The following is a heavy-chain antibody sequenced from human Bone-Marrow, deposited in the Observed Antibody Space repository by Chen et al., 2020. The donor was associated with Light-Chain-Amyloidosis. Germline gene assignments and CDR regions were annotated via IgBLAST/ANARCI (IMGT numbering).Heavy chain of an antibody. D-gene: IGHD5-12*01. Sequence: EVQLEQSGQEVKKPGESLTISCQGSGYPFPNYWIGWVRQMPGKGLEWMGVIYPDDSDARYSPSFEGQVTISADKSITTAYLQWRSLKASDTAMYYCARRRDGYNFDYWGQGTLVTVSS. CDR2: IYPDDSDA. CDR3: ARRRDGYNFDY. J-gene: IGHJ4*02. V-gene: IGHV5-51*01. CDR1: GYPFPNYW.